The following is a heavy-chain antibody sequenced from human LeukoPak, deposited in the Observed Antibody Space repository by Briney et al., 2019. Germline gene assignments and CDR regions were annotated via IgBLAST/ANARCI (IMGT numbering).Heavy chain of an antibody. CDR3: ARGPGYFQH. Sequence: SQTLSLTCAISGDSVSSNSAAWNWIRQSPSRGLEWLGRTYYRSKWFSRYAVSVKSRIIINADTSKNQFSLQLNSVTPDDTAVYYCARGPGYFQHWGQGTLVTVSS. CDR2: TYYRSKWFS. J-gene: IGHJ1*01. CDR1: GDSVSSNSAA. V-gene: IGHV6-1*01.